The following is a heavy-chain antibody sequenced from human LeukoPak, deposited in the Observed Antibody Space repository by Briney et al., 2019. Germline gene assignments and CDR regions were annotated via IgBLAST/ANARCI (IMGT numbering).Heavy chain of an antibody. Sequence: KPSETLSLTCSVSGGSISSYYWSWIRQPPGKGLEWIGYIYYSGSTNYNPSLKSRVTISVDTSKNQFSLKLSSVTAVDTAVYYCARDYYDSSGYYSGFDYWGQGTLVTVSS. CDR2: IYYSGST. CDR3: ARDYYDSSGYYSGFDY. J-gene: IGHJ4*02. D-gene: IGHD3-22*01. CDR1: GGSISSYY. V-gene: IGHV4-59*01.